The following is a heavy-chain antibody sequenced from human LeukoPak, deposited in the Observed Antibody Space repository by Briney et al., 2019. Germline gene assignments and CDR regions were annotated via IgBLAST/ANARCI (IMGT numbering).Heavy chain of an antibody. CDR2: ISWNSGSI. D-gene: IGHD1-26*01. CDR1: GFTFDDYA. Sequence: GRSLRLSCAASGFTFDDYAMHWVRQAPGKGLEWVSGISWNSGSIGYADSVKGRFTISRDNAKNSLYLQMNSLRAEDTALYYCAKDIWEWELRYAFDIWGQGTMVTVSS. J-gene: IGHJ3*02. V-gene: IGHV3-9*01. CDR3: AKDIWEWELRYAFDI.